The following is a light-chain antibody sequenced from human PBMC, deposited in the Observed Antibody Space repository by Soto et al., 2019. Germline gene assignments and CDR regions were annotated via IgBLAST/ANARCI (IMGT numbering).Light chain of an antibody. CDR2: KVT. V-gene: IGLV2-14*01. Sequence: QSALTEPASVSGSPGQTITISCTGTSSDVGGNKYVSWYQQYAGKVPNLLINKVTNRHSGVCYRFSGSKPGNPASLTMSALLAEDEPDYFCASSTSDSIYALEIGTKFT. J-gene: IGLJ1*01. CDR1: SSDVGGNKY. CDR3: ASSTSDSIYA.